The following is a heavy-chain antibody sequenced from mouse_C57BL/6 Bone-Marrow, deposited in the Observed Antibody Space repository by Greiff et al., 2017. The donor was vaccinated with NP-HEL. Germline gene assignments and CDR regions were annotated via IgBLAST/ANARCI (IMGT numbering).Heavy chain of an antibody. V-gene: IGHV1-39*01. Sequence: VQLQQSGPELVKPGASVKISCKASGYSFTDYNMNWVKQSNGKSLEWIGVINPNYDTTSYNQKFKGKATLTVDQSSSTAYMQLNSLTSEDSAVYYGARGLITTVGYAMDYWGQGTSVTVSS. J-gene: IGHJ4*01. CDR3: ARGLITTVGYAMDY. CDR2: INPNYDTT. D-gene: IGHD1-1*01. CDR1: GYSFTDYN.